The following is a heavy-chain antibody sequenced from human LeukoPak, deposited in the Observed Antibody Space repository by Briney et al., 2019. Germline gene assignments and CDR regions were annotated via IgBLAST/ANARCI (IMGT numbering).Heavy chain of an antibody. J-gene: IGHJ4*02. CDR3: ARETGGLVGFFDY. CDR1: GLTVSNNY. CDR2: IYSGGST. V-gene: IGHV3-66*01. Sequence: GGSLRLSCAASGLTVSNNYMSWVRQAPGKGLEWVSVIYSGGSTYYADSVKGRFTISRDNSKNTLYLQMNSLRAEDTAVYYCARETGGLVGFFDYWGQGTLVTVSS. D-gene: IGHD2-15*01.